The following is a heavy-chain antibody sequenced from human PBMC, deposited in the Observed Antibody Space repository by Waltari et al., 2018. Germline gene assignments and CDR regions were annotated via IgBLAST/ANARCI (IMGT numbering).Heavy chain of an antibody. CDR3: ARDITVTTSYDY. J-gene: IGHJ4*02. Sequence: EVQLVESGGGLVQPGGSLRLSCAASGFTFSSYSMNWVRQAPGKGLEWVSYISSSRSTIYYADSVKGRFTISIDNGKNSLYLQMNSLRAEDTAGYYCARDITVTTSYDYWGQGTLVPVSS. D-gene: IGHD4-17*01. CDR1: GFTFSSYS. V-gene: IGHV3-48*04. CDR2: ISSSRSTI.